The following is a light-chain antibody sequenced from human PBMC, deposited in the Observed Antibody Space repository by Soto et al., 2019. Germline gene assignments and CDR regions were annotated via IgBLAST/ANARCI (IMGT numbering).Light chain of an antibody. J-gene: IGKJ2*01. CDR2: WAS. CDR1: QNILYSSNNKNY. CDR3: QQYYSTPPYT. Sequence: DIVMTQSPDSLAVSLGERATINCKSSQNILYSSNNKNYLAWYRQKPGQPPKLLIYWASVRESGVPDRISGSGSGTDFTLTISSLQAEDVAVYYCQQYYSTPPYTFGQGNKLEIK. V-gene: IGKV4-1*01.